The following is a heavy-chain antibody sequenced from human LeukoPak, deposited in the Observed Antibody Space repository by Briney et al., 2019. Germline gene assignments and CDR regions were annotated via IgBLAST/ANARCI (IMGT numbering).Heavy chain of an antibody. Sequence: SETLSLTCAVYGGSFSGYYWSWIRQPPGKGLEWIGEINHSGSTNYNPSLKSRVTISVDTSKNQFSLKLSSVTAADTAVYYCARTKAVAAYFDYWGQGTLVTVSS. CDR1: GGSFSGYY. CDR3: ARTKAVAAYFDY. CDR2: INHSGST. J-gene: IGHJ4*02. D-gene: IGHD6-19*01. V-gene: IGHV4-34*01.